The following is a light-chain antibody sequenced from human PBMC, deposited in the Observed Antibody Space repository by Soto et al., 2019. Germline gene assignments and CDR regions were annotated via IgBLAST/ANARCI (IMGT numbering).Light chain of an antibody. CDR1: SGHSNYV. CDR2: VNSDGSH. J-gene: IGLJ3*02. Sequence: QPVLTQSPSASASLGASVKLTCTLSSGHSNYVIAWHQQQPEKGPRFLMKVNSDGSHSKGDGIPDRFSGSSSGAERYLTISSLQSEDEADYYCQTWGTDNWVFGGGTQLTVL. CDR3: QTWGTDNWV. V-gene: IGLV4-69*01.